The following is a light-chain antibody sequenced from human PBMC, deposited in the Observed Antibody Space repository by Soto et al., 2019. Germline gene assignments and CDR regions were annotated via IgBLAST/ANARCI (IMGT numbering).Light chain of an antibody. J-gene: IGKJ1*01. V-gene: IGKV3-20*01. CDR3: QQYGSSPGT. CDR1: QTVSDSF. CDR2: GAS. Sequence: EIVLTQSPCTLSLSLGERATLSCRAIQTVSDSFLAWYRQKPGQAPRLLIYGASIRATGIPDRFSGSGSGTDFTLTISRLEPEDFAVYYCQQYGSSPGTFGQGTKVDIK.